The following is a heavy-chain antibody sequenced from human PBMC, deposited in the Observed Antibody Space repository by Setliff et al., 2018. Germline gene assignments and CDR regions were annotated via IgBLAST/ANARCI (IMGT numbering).Heavy chain of an antibody. CDR3: ARARSNSGWYGFFDY. J-gene: IGHJ4*02. CDR2: ICYTGTST. V-gene: IGHV4-30-4*08. CDR1: GDSINSGGVC. D-gene: IGHD6-19*01. Sequence: SETLSLTCTVSGDSINSGGVCWTWIRQPPGRDLEWIGYICYTGTSTYYNPSVESRLSISVDRSMNQLSLRLNSVTAAGTAVYYCARARSNSGWYGFFDYWGQGALVTVSS.